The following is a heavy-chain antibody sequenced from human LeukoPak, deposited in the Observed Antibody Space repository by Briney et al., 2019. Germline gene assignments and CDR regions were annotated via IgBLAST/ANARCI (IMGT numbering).Heavy chain of an antibody. CDR1: GGSISSYY. J-gene: IGHJ6*02. CDR2: IYYSGST. CDR3: ARTVLGYSSSWYYYYGMDV. D-gene: IGHD6-13*01. V-gene: IGHV4-59*01. Sequence: SETLSLTCTVSGGSISSYYWSWIRQPPGKGLEWIGYIYYSGSTNYNPSLKSRVTISVDTSKNQFSLKLSSVTAADTGVYYCARTVLGYSSSWYYYYGMDVWGQGTTVTVSS.